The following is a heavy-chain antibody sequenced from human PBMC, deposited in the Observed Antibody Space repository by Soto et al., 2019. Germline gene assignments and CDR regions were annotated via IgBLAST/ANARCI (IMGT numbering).Heavy chain of an antibody. CDR2: IYYSGST. V-gene: IGHV4-39*01. J-gene: IGHJ4*02. D-gene: IGHD2-8*02. CDR1: GGSISSSSYY. CDR3: ARSRDCTSATCLNDY. Sequence: SETLSLTWTVSGGSISSSSYYWGWIRQPPGKGLEWIGSIYYSGSTYYNPSLKSRVTISVDTSKNQFSLQLNSVTPEDTAVYFCARSRDCTSATCLNDYWGPGTLVTVSS.